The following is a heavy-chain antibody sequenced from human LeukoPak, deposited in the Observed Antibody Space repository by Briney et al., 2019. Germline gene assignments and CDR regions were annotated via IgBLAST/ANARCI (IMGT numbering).Heavy chain of an antibody. Sequence: SETQSLTCTVSGGSISSGDYYWSWIRQPPGKGLEWIGYIYYSGSTNYNPSLKSRVTISVDTSKNQFSLKLSSVTAADTAVYYCARSLQWLLLDYWGQGTLVTVSS. CDR3: ARSLQWLLLDY. CDR1: GGSISSGDYY. D-gene: IGHD3-3*01. J-gene: IGHJ4*02. CDR2: IYYSGST. V-gene: IGHV4-61*08.